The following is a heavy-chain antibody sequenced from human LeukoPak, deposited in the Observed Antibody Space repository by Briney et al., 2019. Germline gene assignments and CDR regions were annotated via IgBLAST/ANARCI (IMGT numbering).Heavy chain of an antibody. CDR2: IYYSGST. D-gene: IGHD6-13*01. V-gene: IGHV4-59*08. Sequence: SETLSLTCTVSGGSISSYYWNWIRQPPGKGLEWIGYIYYSGSTNYNPSLKSRVTISVDTSKNQFSLKLSSVTAADTAVYYCARRRKGSSSWYYFDYWGQGTLVTVSS. CDR3: ARRRKGSSSWYYFDY. J-gene: IGHJ4*02. CDR1: GGSISSYY.